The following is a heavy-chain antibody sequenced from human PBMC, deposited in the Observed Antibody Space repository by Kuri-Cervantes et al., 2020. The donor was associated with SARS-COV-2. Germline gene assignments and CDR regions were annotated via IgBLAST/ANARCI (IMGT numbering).Heavy chain of an antibody. J-gene: IGHJ4*01. V-gene: IGHV3-21*01. Sequence: LSLTCAASGFTFRSYSMNWVRQAPGKGLEWVSSISSSSSYIYYADSVKGRFTISRDNAKNSLYLQMNSLRAEDTAVYYCARDNSAYYDFWSGYYNYFDYWGHGTLVTVSS. D-gene: IGHD3-3*01. CDR1: GFTFRSYS. CDR2: ISSSSSYI. CDR3: ARDNSAYYDFWSGYYNYFDY.